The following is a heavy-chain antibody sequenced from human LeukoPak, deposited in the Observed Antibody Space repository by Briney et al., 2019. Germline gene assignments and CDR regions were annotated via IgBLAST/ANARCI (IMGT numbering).Heavy chain of an antibody. CDR1: GFTFSSYE. CDR3: ARTCYYDGSGRKVGAFDI. CDR2: IRSSGSTI. D-gene: IGHD3-22*01. V-gene: IGHV3-48*03. Sequence: SGGSLRLSCAASGFTFSSYEMNWVRKAPGEGLEWVSYIRSSGSTIYYADSVKGRFTISRDNAKNSVYLQMNSLRAEDTAVYYCARTCYYDGSGRKVGAFDIWGQGTMVTVSS. J-gene: IGHJ3*02.